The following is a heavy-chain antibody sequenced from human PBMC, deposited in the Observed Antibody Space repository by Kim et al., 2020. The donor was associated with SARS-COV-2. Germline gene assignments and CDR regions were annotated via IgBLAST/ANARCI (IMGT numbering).Heavy chain of an antibody. Sequence: GGSLRLSCAASGFSFSNYAMFWVRQAPGKGLEWVALISYDGTTKDYAALVKGRFTISRDNSESILYLQMNSLRVADTAVYFCARKPTTSSWSYYFEYWGQGTLVTVSS. J-gene: IGHJ4*01. D-gene: IGHD6-13*01. CDR3: ARKPTTSSWSYYFEY. V-gene: IGHV3-30*04. CDR2: ISYDGTTK. CDR1: GFSFSNYA.